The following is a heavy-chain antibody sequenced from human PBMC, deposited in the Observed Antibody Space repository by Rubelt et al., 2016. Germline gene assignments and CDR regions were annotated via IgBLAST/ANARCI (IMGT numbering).Heavy chain of an antibody. J-gene: IGHJ4*02. CDR3: AKDSFWSGYFYYFDY. V-gene: IGHV3-23*01. D-gene: IGHD3-3*01. Sequence: GKGLEWVSATSGSGGSTYYADSVKGRFTISRDNSKNTLYLQMNSLRAEDTAVYYCAKDSFWSGYFYYFDYWGQGTLATVSS. CDR2: TSGSGGST.